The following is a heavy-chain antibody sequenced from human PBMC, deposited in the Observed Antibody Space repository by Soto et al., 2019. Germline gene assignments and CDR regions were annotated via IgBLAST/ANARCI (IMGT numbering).Heavy chain of an antibody. CDR2: IYYSGYT. Sequence: SETLTLTCTVSGGSISSSSYSWGCIRQPPGKGLEWIGSIYYSGYTYYNPSLKSRVTISVDTSKNQFSLKLSSVTAADTAVYYCARHNGPLYVGYYYDMDVWGQGTTVT. V-gene: IGHV4-39*01. D-gene: IGHD3-16*01. J-gene: IGHJ6*02. CDR1: GGSISSSSYS. CDR3: ARHNGPLYVGYYYDMDV.